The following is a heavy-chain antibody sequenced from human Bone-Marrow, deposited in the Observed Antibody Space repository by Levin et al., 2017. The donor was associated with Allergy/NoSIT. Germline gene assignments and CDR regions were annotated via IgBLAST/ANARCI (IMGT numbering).Heavy chain of an antibody. V-gene: IGHV1-69*13. Sequence: ASVKVSCKALGGTFTTYGITWMRQAPGHGPEWMGGIIPIFGTPNYAQRLQGRVTITADESTSTAYMEMRSLKSEATAVYYCERDGYYGDRQFYNGMDVWGQGTTVTVSS. CDR3: ERDGYYGDRQFYNGMDV. J-gene: IGHJ6*02. D-gene: IGHD4-17*01. CDR1: GGTFTTYG. CDR2: IIPIFGTP.